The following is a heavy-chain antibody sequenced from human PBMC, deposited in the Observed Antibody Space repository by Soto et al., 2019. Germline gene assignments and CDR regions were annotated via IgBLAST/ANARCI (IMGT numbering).Heavy chain of an antibody. CDR3: ARGGYSSSSGFDI. Sequence: GGSLRLSCAASGFTFSSYGMHWVRQAPGKGLEWVAVIWYDGSNKYYAESVKGRFTISRDNSKNTLYLQMNSLRAEDTAVYYCARGGYSSSSGFDIWGQGTMVTVSS. V-gene: IGHV3-33*01. J-gene: IGHJ3*02. D-gene: IGHD6-6*01. CDR1: GFTFSSYG. CDR2: IWYDGSNK.